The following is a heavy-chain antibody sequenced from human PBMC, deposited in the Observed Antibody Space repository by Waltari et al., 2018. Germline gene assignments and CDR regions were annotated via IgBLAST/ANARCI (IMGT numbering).Heavy chain of an antibody. Sequence: QVQLQESGPGLVKPSQTLSLTCTVSGVSISSGSYHWTRIRQHPSKGLEGIGYSYDDRSTYYNPSRESRVTRSVDLSEKELSVFLSAVTAAETAVYRCARGLYYYDRRDTPNWLDPWGQGIRGTVSS. CDR3: ARGLYYYDRRDTPNWLDP. D-gene: IGHD3-22*01. CDR1: GVSISSGSYH. V-gene: IGHV4-31*03. J-gene: IGHJ5*02. CDR2: SYDDRST.